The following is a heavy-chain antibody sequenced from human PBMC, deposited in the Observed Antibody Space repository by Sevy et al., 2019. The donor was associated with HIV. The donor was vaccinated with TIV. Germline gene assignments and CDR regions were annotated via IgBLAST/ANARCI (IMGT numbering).Heavy chain of an antibody. CDR3: ARGDCSSTSCYHPYSYYGMDV. CDR1: GYTFTSYA. D-gene: IGHD2-2*01. V-gene: IGHV1-3*01. Sequence: ASVKVSCKASGYTFTSYAMHWVRQAPGQRLEWMGWINAGNGNTKYSQKFQGRVTITRDTSASTAYMELSSLRSEDTAVYYCARGDCSSTSCYHPYSYYGMDVWGQGTTVTVSS. CDR2: INAGNGNT. J-gene: IGHJ6*02.